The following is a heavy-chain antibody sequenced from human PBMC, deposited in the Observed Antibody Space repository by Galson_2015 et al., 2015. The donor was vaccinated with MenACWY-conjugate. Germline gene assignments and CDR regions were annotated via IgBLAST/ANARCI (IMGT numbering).Heavy chain of an antibody. Sequence: SLRLSCAASGFTFSSYGMHWVRQAPGKGLEWVAVIWYDGSNKYYADSVKGRFTISRDNAKNSLYLQMNSLRAEDTAVYYCARAWYNWNPFDQWGQGTLVTVSP. V-gene: IGHV3-33*01. D-gene: IGHD1-1*01. CDR3: ARAWYNWNPFDQ. CDR1: GFTFSSYG. J-gene: IGHJ4*02. CDR2: IWYDGSNK.